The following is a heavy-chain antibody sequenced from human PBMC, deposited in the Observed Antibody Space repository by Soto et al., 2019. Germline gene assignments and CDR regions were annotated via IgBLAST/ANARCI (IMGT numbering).Heavy chain of an antibody. D-gene: IGHD3-22*01. J-gene: IGHJ3*02. V-gene: IGHV3-21*01. CDR1: VFTFSSYS. CDR2: ISSSSSYI. Sequence: GWSLRLSCAASVFTFSSYSMNWFRQAPGKGLEWVSSISSSSSYIYYADSVKGRFTISRDNAKNSLYLQMNSLRAEDTAVYYCARVVLSSGYYLGAFDIWGQGTMVTVSS. CDR3: ARVVLSSGYYLGAFDI.